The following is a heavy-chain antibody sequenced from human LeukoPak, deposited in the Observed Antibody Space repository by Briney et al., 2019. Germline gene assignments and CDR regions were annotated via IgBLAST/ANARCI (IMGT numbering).Heavy chain of an antibody. V-gene: IGHV1-69*06. Sequence: SVKVSCKASGYTFTSYGISWVRQAPGQGLEWMGGIIPIFGTANYAQKFQGRVTITADKSTSTAYMELSSLRSEDTAVYYCARDHSYYYMDVWGKGTTVTVSS. CDR3: ARDHSYYYMDV. CDR1: GYTFTSYG. CDR2: IIPIFGTA. J-gene: IGHJ6*03.